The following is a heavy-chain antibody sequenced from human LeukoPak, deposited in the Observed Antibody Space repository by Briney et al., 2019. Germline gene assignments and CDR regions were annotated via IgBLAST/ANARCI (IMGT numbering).Heavy chain of an antibody. J-gene: IGHJ6*01. CDR1: GVSISSYY. V-gene: IGHV4-59*08. Sequence: SETLSLTCTVSGVSISSYYWSWIRQPPGKGLEWIGYIFYSGNTIYNPSLKSRVTISVDTSKNHFSLRLRSVTAADPAVYYCARLAAISGSDYPDGWG. CDR3: ARLAAISGSDYPDG. D-gene: IGHD1-26*01. CDR2: IFYSGNT.